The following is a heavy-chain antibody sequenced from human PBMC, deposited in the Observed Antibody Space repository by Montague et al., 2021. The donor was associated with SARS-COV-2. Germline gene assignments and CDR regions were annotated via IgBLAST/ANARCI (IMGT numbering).Heavy chain of an antibody. Sequence: SETLSLTCAVYGGSFSNHYWSWIRQSPGKGLEWIGESNESGSTNYNPSLKSRVTMSVDKSKNQFSLQLTSVIAADTAIYFCARSMIRGGLNWFDPWGQGTLVTVSS. CDR2: SNESGST. V-gene: IGHV4-34*01. CDR3: ARSMIRGGLNWFDP. CDR1: GGSFSNHY. J-gene: IGHJ5*02. D-gene: IGHD3-10*01.